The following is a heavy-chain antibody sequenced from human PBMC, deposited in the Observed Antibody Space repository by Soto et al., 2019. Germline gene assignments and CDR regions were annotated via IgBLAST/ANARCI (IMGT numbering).Heavy chain of an antibody. V-gene: IGHV1-2*02. CDR1: GYTFSGYH. CDR2: INVYNGET. CDR3: AREGATRRPSRPAIGWLES. J-gene: IGHJ5*01. Sequence: SVKVSCKASGYTFSGYHMHWVRQAPGQGLEWMGWINVYNGETNIAQKFQGGVAMTRDTSITTAYVELSRLRFDDTAVYFCAREGATRRPSRPAIGWLESWGQGTLVTVSS. D-gene: IGHD2-2*02.